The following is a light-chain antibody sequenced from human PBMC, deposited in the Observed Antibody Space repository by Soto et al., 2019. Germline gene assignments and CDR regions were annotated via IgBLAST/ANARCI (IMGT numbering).Light chain of an antibody. CDR3: QQSYSTLLT. J-gene: IGKJ2*01. CDR1: QSISSY. V-gene: IGKV1-39*01. CDR2: GAS. Sequence: DIQLTQSPSSLSASVGDRVSITCRASQSISSYLNWYQQKPGKAPTVLIYGASSMPSGVPARFTGSESGTEFTLTITSLQPEDFATYYCQQSYSTLLTFGQGPRLEIK.